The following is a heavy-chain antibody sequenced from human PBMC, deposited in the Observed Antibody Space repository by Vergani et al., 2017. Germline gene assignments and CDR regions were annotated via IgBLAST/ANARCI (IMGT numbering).Heavy chain of an antibody. CDR1: GGSFSGYY. J-gene: IGHJ5*02. CDR2: INHSGST. Sequence: QVQLQESGPGLVKSSETLSLTCAVYGGSFSGYYWSWIRQPPGKGLEWIGEINHSGSTNYNPSLKSRVTISVDTSKNQFSLKLSSVTAADTAVYYCARGYYDILTGYYRAFDPWGQGTLVTVSS. D-gene: IGHD3-9*01. CDR3: ARGYYDILTGYYRAFDP. V-gene: IGHV4-34*01.